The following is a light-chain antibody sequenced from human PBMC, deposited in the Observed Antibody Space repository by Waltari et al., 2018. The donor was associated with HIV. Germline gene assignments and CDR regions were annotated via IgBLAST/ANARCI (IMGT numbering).Light chain of an antibody. CDR1: SGSVASHS. V-gene: IGLV6-57*02. Sequence: ILTQPYSVSETPGKTVIISCTGSSGSVASHSVQWYQLRPGNAPRTVIYEDDKRPSGVPDRFSGSIDGSSNSASLIISGLKPEDEGDYYCQSYDNSNWVFGGGTKLTV. CDR3: QSYDNSNWV. J-gene: IGLJ3*02. CDR2: EDD.